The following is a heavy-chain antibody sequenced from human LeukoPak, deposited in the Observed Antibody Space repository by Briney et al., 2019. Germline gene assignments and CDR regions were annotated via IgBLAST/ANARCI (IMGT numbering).Heavy chain of an antibody. CDR3: ASESSSWYGRDY. CDR2: ISSSSSYI. D-gene: IGHD6-13*01. CDR1: GFTFSSYS. Sequence: SGGSLRLSCAASGFTFSSYSMNWVRQAPGKGLEWVSSISSSSSYIYYADSVKGRFTISRDNAKNSLYLQMNSLRAEDTAVYYCASESSSWYGRDYWGQGTLVTVSS. J-gene: IGHJ4*02. V-gene: IGHV3-21*01.